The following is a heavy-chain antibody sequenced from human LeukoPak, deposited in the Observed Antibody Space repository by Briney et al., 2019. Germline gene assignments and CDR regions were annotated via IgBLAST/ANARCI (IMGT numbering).Heavy chain of an antibody. J-gene: IGHJ3*02. CDR2: ISGSGGST. D-gene: IGHD3-3*01. Sequence: GGSLRLSCAASGFTFSSYWMSWVRQAPGKGLEWVSVISGSGGSTYYADSVKGRFTISRDISKNTLYLQMKSLRAGDTAVYYCAKDKTYDDFWSGHDAFDIWGQGTMVTVSS. V-gene: IGHV3-23*01. CDR3: AKDKTYDDFWSGHDAFDI. CDR1: GFTFSSYW.